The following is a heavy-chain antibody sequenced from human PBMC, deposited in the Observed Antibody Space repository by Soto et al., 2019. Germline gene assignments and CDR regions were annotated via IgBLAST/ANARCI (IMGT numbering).Heavy chain of an antibody. D-gene: IGHD1-20*01. CDR1: GFTFSSYS. V-gene: IGHV3-48*02. Sequence: GGSLRLSCAASGFTFSSYSINWVRQAPGKGLEWVSYISSSSTIYYADSVKGRFTISRDNAKNSLYLQMNSLRDEDTAVYYCARDFRYNWITGDYWGQGTLVTAPQ. J-gene: IGHJ4*02. CDR2: ISSSSTI. CDR3: ARDFRYNWITGDY.